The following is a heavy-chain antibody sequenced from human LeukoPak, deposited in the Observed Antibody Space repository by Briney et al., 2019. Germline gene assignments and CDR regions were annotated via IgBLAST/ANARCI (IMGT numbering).Heavy chain of an antibody. CDR1: RFTFSTYA. J-gene: IGHJ6*03. CDR2: ISGSGGST. V-gene: IGHV3-23*01. Sequence: GGSLRLSCAASRFTFSTYAMSWVRQAPGKGLEWVSIISGSGGSTYYADAVKGRFTISRDNSKNALYLQINILRAETTAVYDCGGGGFGEAYYYYYYMDVWGKGTTVTVSS. CDR3: GGGGFGEAYYYYYYMDV. D-gene: IGHD3-10*01.